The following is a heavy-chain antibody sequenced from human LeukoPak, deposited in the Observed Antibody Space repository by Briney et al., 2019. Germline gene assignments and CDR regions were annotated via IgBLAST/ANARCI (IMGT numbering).Heavy chain of an antibody. CDR3: AREMQDKSLQWIGELKKYYYYYMDV. CDR2: IYYSGST. Sequence: SETLSLTCTVSGGSISGSSYYWGWILQPPRKGLEWIGNIYYSGSTYYNPSLKSRVTIPVDTSKNQFSLKLSSVTAADTAVYYCAREMQDKSLQWIGELKKYYYYYMDVWGKGTTVIVSS. D-gene: IGHD3-10*01. V-gene: IGHV4-39*07. J-gene: IGHJ6*03. CDR1: GGSISGSSYY.